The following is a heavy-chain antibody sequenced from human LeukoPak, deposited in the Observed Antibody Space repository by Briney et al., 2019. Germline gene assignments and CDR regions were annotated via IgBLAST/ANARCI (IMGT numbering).Heavy chain of an antibody. V-gene: IGHV3-23*01. Sequence: PGGSLRLSCAVSGFTFSNHGMSWVRQAPGKGLEWVSTISGNGVSTYYADSVKGRFTISRDNSKNMVYLQMDSLRAEDTAAYYCSKLNSYGDCWGQGTQVTISS. CDR1: GFTFSNHG. CDR3: SKLNSYGDC. CDR2: ISGNGVST. J-gene: IGHJ4*02. D-gene: IGHD5-18*01.